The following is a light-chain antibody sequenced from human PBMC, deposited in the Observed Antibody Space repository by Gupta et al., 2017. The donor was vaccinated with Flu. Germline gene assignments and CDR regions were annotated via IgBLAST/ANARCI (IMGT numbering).Light chain of an antibody. CDR3: SSYAGSNTYV. Sequence: TSSDVGGYNYVSWYQQHPGKAPKLMIYEVSKRPSGVPDRFSGSKSGNTASLTVSGLQAEDEADYYCSSYAGSNTYVFGTGTKATVL. V-gene: IGLV2-8*01. CDR1: SSDVGGYNY. CDR2: EVS. J-gene: IGLJ1*01.